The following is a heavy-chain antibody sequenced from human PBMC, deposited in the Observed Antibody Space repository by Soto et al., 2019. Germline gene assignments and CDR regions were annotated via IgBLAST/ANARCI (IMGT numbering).Heavy chain of an antibody. V-gene: IGHV4-34*01. J-gene: IGHJ4*02. CDR3: ARGPRRNFDY. CDR1: GGSFSGYY. CDR2: INHSGSN. Sequence: QVQLQPWGAGLLKPSETLSLTCAVYGGSFSGYYWSWIRQPPGKGLECIGEINHSGSNNYNLSLKRRVTISVDTSNNQFSLKLSSVTAADTAVYYCARGPRRNFDYWGQGTLVTVSS.